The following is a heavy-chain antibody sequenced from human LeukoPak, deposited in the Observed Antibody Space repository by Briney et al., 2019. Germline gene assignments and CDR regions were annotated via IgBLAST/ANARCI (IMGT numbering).Heavy chain of an antibody. CDR3: ARFSYSIIGFDY. J-gene: IGHJ4*01. CDR1: GFTFNSYW. CDR2: IKQDGSEK. D-gene: IGHD2-15*01. V-gene: IGHV3-7*01. Sequence: GGSLRLSCAVSGFTFNSYWLSWVRQAPGKGLEWVANIKQDGSEKYYVDSVRGRFTISRDNAKNSLYLQMNSLRAEDTAVYYCARFSYSIIGFDYWGHGTLVTVSS.